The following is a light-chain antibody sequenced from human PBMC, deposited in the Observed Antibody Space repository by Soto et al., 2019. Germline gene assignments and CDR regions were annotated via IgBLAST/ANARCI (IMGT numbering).Light chain of an antibody. J-gene: IGLJ2*01. Sequence: LTQPASVSGSPGQSITLSCTGTSSDVGGYNYVSWYQQHPGKAPKLMIYDVSNRPSGVSNRFSGSKSGNTASLTISGLQAEDEADYYCSSYTSSSTPVVFGGGTKVTVL. CDR3: SSYTSSSTPVV. V-gene: IGLV2-14*01. CDR2: DVS. CDR1: SSDVGGYNY.